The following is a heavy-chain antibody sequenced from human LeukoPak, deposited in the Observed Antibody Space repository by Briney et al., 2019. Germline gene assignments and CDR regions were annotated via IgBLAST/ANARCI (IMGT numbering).Heavy chain of an antibody. CDR2: ISSNGGST. V-gene: IGHV3-64*01. J-gene: IGHJ4*02. D-gene: IGHD7-27*01. CDR1: GFTFSSYA. Sequence: PGGSLRLSCAASGFTFSSYAMHWVRQAPGKGLEYVSAISSNGGSTYYANSVKGRFTISRDNSKNTPYLQMDSLRAEDTAVYYCATIKSGASDYWGQGTLVTVSS. CDR3: ATIKSGASDY.